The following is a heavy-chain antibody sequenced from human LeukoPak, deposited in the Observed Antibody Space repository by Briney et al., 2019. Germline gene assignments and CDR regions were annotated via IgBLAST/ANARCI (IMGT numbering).Heavy chain of an antibody. CDR2: IIPIFGTA. J-gene: IGHJ4*02. D-gene: IGHD6-6*01. CDR1: GGTFSSYA. V-gene: IGHV1-69*19. Sequence: SVKVSCKASGGTFSSYAISWVRQAPGQGLEWMGGIIPIFGTANYAQKFQGRVTITADESTSTAYMELSSLRSEDTAVYYCERGAAPSIAARQDGYWGQGTLVTVSS. CDR3: ERGAAPSIAARQDGY.